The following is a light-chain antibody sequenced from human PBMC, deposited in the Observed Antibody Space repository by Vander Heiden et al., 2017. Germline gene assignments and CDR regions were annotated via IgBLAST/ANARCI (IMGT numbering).Light chain of an antibody. CDR2: DNN. J-gene: IGLJ2*01. CDR1: SSNIGHNY. V-gene: IGLV1-51*01. Sequence: QSVLPQPPSVSAAPGQKVTISCSGSSSNIGHNYVSWYQQLPGTAPKLLIYDNNKRPSGIPDRFSGSKSGTSATLGITGLQTGDEADYYCGTWDSSLSALFGGGTKLTVL. CDR3: GTWDSSLSAL.